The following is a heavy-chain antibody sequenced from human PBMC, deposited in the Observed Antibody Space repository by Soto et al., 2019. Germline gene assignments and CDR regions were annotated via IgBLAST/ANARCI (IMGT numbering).Heavy chain of an antibody. Sequence: LGESLKISYKGSGYRFAGYWIGWVRQMPGKGLEWMGIIYPGGSDTRYSPSFQGQVTFSVDNSVSTAYLQWSSLKASDTAMYYCAREASRWFDPWGQGTLVTVSS. CDR3: AREASRWFDP. CDR1: GYRFAGYW. CDR2: IYPGGSDT. V-gene: IGHV5-51*01. D-gene: IGHD2-2*01. J-gene: IGHJ5*02.